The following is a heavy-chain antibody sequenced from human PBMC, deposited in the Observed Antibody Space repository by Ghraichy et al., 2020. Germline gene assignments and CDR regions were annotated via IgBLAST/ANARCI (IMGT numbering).Heavy chain of an antibody. Sequence: SETLSLTCAVSGGSISSSNYWSWVRQPPGKGLEWIGEILHSGSTNYNPSLKSRVTISVDKSKNHFSLRLTSVTAADTALYYCARQRPGGGTGIPGYYYYYMDVWGKGTTVTVSS. J-gene: IGHJ6*03. V-gene: IGHV4-4*02. D-gene: IGHD1-1*01. CDR3: ARQRPGGGTGIPGYYYYYMDV. CDR1: GGSISSSNY. CDR2: ILHSGST.